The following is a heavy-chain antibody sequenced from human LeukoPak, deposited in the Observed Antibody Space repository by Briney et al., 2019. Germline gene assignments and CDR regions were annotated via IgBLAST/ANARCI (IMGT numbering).Heavy chain of an antibody. CDR2: ISSSSSTI. J-gene: IGHJ4*02. CDR1: GLTFSSYS. D-gene: IGHD3-3*01. CDR3: ARDRDDFWSGSPDY. Sequence: SGGSLRLSCAASGLTFSSYSMNWVRQAPGKGLEWVSYISSSSSTIYYADSVKGRFTISRDNAKNSLYLLMSSLRAEDTALYYCARDRDDFWSGSPDYWGQGTLVTVSS. V-gene: IGHV3-48*01.